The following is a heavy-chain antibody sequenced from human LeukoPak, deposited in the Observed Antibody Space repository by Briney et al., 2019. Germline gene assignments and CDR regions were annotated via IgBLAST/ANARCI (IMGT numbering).Heavy chain of an antibody. Sequence: ASVKVSCKASGYTFTSYGISWVRQAPGQGLEWMGWISAYNSNTNYAQKLQGRVTMTTDTSTSTAYMELRSLRSDDTAVYYCARDKGYGDYDWFDPWGQGTLVTVSS. CDR2: ISAYNSNT. V-gene: IGHV1-18*01. J-gene: IGHJ5*02. CDR3: ARDKGYGDYDWFDP. D-gene: IGHD4-17*01. CDR1: GYTFTSYG.